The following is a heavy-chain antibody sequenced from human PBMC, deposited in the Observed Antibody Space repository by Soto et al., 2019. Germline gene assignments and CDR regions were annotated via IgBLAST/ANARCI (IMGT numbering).Heavy chain of an antibody. J-gene: IGHJ4*02. V-gene: IGHV1-3*01. CDR2: INAGNGNT. CDR1: GYTFTSYA. D-gene: IGHD3-22*01. Sequence: QVQLVQSGAEVKKPGASVKVSCKASGYTFTSYAMHWVRQAPGQRLEWMGWINAGNGNTKYSQKSQGRVTITRDTSASTAYMEVSSLRSEDTAVYYCARGDYYDIHDYWGQGTLVTVSS. CDR3: ARGDYYDIHDY.